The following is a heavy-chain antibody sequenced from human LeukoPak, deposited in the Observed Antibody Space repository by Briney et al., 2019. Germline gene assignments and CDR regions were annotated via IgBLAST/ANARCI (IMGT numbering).Heavy chain of an antibody. D-gene: IGHD5/OR15-5a*01. CDR3: ARDKGSSPLPLDY. CDR2: ISSSSSYI. CDR1: GFTFSSYS. V-gene: IGHV3-21*01. J-gene: IGHJ4*02. Sequence: SGGSLRLSCAASGFTFSSYSMNWVRQAPGKGLEWVSSISSSSSYIYYADSVKGRFTISRDNAKNSLYLQMNSLRAEDTAVYYCARDKGSSPLPLDYWGQGTLVTVSS.